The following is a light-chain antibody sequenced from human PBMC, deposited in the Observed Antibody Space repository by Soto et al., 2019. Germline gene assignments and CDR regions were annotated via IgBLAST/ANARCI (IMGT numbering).Light chain of an antibody. CDR3: VLYMGSGIWV. Sequence: QTVVTQEPSFSVSPGTTVTLTCGLSSGSVSISYYPSWYQQTPGQAPRTLIYSTNTRSSGVPDRFSGSILGNKAALTITGAQADDESVYYCVLYMGSGIWVFGGGTQLTVL. CDR2: STN. J-gene: IGLJ3*02. CDR1: SGSVSISYY. V-gene: IGLV8-61*01.